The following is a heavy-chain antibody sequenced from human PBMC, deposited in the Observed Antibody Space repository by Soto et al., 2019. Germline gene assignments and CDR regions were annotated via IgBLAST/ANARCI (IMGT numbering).Heavy chain of an antibody. CDR2: ISDSGGRT. V-gene: IGHV3-23*01. Sequence: VQLLESGGGLVQPGGSLRLSCAVSGFTFNNYAMNWVRQAPGKGLEWVSSISDSGGRTYYADSVKGRFTISRDNSKNTLYLQMNSVRAEDTAIYYCAKDALGDYFYYGMDVWGQGTTVTVSS. J-gene: IGHJ6*02. CDR1: GFTFNNYA. CDR3: AKDALGDYFYYGMDV.